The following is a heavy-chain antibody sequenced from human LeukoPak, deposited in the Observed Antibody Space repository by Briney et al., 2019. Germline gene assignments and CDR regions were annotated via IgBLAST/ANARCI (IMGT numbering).Heavy chain of an antibody. Sequence: PSETLSLTCAVYGGSFSGYYWSWIRQPPGKGLEWIGEINHSGSTNYNPSLKSRVTISVDTSKNQFSLKLSSVTAADTAVYYCARGLGHDFWSGYYAQDYWGQGTLVTVSS. J-gene: IGHJ4*02. CDR2: INHSGST. D-gene: IGHD3-3*01. V-gene: IGHV4-34*01. CDR3: ARGLGHDFWSGYYAQDY. CDR1: GGSFSGYY.